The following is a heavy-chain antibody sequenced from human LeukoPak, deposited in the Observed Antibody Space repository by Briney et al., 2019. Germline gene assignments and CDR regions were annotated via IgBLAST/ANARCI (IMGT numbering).Heavy chain of an antibody. CDR2: INHSGST. CDR3: ARGRGGSYYKFYYYMDV. J-gene: IGHJ6*03. CDR1: GGSFSGYY. D-gene: IGHD1-26*01. Sequence: PSETLSLTCAVYGGSFSGYYWSWIRQPPGKGLEWIGEINHSGSTNHNPSLKSRVTISVDTSKNQFSLKLSSVTAADTAVYYCARGRGGSYYKFYYYMDVWGKGTTVTVSS. V-gene: IGHV4-34*01.